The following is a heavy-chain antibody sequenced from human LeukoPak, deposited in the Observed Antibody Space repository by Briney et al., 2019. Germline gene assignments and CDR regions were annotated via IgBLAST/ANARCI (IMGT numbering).Heavy chain of an antibody. CDR2: IYTSGST. CDR1: GGSISSYY. J-gene: IGHJ6*03. CDR3: ARAAAGTDRHSYYYYMDV. Sequence: PSETLSLTCTVSGGSISSYYWSWIRQPAGKGLEWIGRIYTSGSTNYNPSLKSRVTMSVDTSKNQFSLKLSSVTAADTAVYYCARAAAGTDRHSYYYYMDVWGKGTTVTVSS. D-gene: IGHD6-13*01. V-gene: IGHV4-4*07.